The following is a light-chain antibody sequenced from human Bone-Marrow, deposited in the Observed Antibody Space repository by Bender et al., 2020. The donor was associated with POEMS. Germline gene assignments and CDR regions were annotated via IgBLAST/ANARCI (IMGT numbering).Light chain of an antibody. CDR2: DVT. Sequence: QSALTQPRSVSGSPGQSVTISCTGTSSDVGAYNHVSWYQQHPAKAPKLMIYDVTKWPSGVPDRFSGSKSGNTASLTISGLQAEDEADYYCCSYAGSRTYVFGTGTKVTVL. J-gene: IGLJ1*01. CDR1: SSDVGAYNH. CDR3: CSYAGSRTYV. V-gene: IGLV2-11*01.